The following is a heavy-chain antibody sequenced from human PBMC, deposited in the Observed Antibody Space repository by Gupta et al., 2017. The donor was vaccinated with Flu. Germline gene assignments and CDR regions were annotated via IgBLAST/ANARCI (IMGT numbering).Heavy chain of an antibody. CDR3: RAGGRGPYGMVV. D-gene: IGHD3-16*01. CDR2: IRSKIYGGTT. J-gene: IGHJ6*02. CDR1: TFSFADYA. Sequence: EVQVVESGGGLAQPGRSLRLSCTTSTFSFADYAVSWVRQAPGKGLEWVGFIRSKIYGGTTEYAAAGEGRVAISREDAKSIAYLQMNSLKIEDTAVYDCRAGGRGPYGMVVWGQGTTVTVSS. V-gene: IGHV3-49*04.